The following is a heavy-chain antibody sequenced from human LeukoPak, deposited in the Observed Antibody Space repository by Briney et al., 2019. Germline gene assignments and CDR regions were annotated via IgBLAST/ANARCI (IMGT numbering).Heavy chain of an antibody. Sequence: GGSLRLSCAVSGITLSNYDMSWVRQAPGKGLEWVAGLSGSGGGTNYADSVQGRFTISRDNPKNTLYLQMNNLRAEDTAVYFCAKRGVVIRVFLVGFHKEAYYFDSWGQGALVTVSS. V-gene: IGHV3-23*01. J-gene: IGHJ4*02. CDR3: AKRGVVIRVFLVGFHKEAYYFDS. CDR2: LSGSGGGT. D-gene: IGHD3-10*01. CDR1: GITLSNYD.